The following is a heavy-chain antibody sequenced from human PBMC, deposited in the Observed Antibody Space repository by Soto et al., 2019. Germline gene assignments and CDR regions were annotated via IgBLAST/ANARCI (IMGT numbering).Heavy chain of an antibody. CDR2: ITPMFGVA. Sequence: QVHVVQSGAEVKEPGSSVRVSCKASGGSFHKFGFNWVRQAPGQGLQWMGDITPMFGVAEYAQRLQDRLTISADDSTETIYVDLRSLRSEDTAMYCCARDDEKTYAFYFGGTGTMVTVSS. V-gene: IGHV1-69*12. J-gene: IGHJ3*01. CDR3: ARDDEKTYAFYF. CDR1: GGSFHKFG.